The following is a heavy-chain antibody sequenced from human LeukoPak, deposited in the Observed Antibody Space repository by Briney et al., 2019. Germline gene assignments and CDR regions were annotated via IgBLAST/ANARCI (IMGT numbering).Heavy chain of an antibody. D-gene: IGHD6-19*01. CDR2: IISDGSST. Sequence: GGSLRLSCAASGFTFSSYWMHWVRQAPGEGLVWVARIISDGSSTSYADSVKGRVTISRDNAKNTLYLQMNSLRADDTAVYYCAREPHSSGNYWGQGTLVTVSS. V-gene: IGHV3-74*01. J-gene: IGHJ4*02. CDR3: AREPHSSGNY. CDR1: GFTFSSYW.